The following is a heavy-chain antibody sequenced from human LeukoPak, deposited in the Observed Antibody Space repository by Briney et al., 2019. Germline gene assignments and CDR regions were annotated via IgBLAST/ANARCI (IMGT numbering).Heavy chain of an antibody. J-gene: IGHJ4*02. CDR1: GFTFTSCA. CDR3: AAVLAAARGDY. CDR2: IVVGSGNT. D-gene: IGHD6-13*01. Sequence: ASVKVSCKASGFTFTSCAMQWVRQARGQRLEWIGWIVVGSGNTNYAQKFQERVTITRDMSTSTAYMELSSLRSEDTAVYYCAAVLAAARGDYWGQGTLVTVSS. V-gene: IGHV1-58*02.